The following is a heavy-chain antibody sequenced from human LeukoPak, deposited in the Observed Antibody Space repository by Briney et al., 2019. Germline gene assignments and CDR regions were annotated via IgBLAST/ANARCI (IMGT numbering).Heavy chain of an antibody. V-gene: IGHV3-33*08. CDR3: ARDLEDSSPFGAFDM. Sequence: GGSLRLSCAASGFTFDDYGMSWVRQAPGKGLEWVAAIWFDGIRKYYADSVKGRLTISRDNSKNTLYLQMNSLRAEDTAVYYCARDLEDSSPFGAFDMWGQGTMVTVSS. J-gene: IGHJ3*02. D-gene: IGHD3-22*01. CDR2: IWFDGIRK. CDR1: GFTFDDYG.